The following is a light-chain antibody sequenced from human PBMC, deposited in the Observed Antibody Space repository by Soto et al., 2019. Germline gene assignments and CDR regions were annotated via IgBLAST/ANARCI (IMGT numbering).Light chain of an antibody. CDR2: EVT. CDR3: SSYTRSSTWV. Sequence: QSALTQPASVSGSPGQSITISCTGTSSDVGGYNYVSWYQQYPGKAPKLMIYEVTNRPSGVSNRFSGSKSGNTASLTISGLQAEDEADYYCSSYTRSSTWVFGGGTKVTVL. J-gene: IGLJ3*02. V-gene: IGLV2-14*01. CDR1: SSDVGGYNY.